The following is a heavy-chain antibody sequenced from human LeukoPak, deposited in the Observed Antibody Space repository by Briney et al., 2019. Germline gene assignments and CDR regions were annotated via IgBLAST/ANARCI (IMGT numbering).Heavy chain of an antibody. Sequence: ASVKVSCKASGYTFTSYDINWVRQATGQGLEWMGLMNPNSGNTGYAQKFQGRVTITRNTSISTAYMELSSLRSEDTAVYYCARCVSDYYGSGSYYTGSRSRNWFDPWGQGTLVTVSS. CDR2: MNPNSGNT. J-gene: IGHJ5*02. CDR3: ARCVSDYYGSGSYYTGSRSRNWFDP. V-gene: IGHV1-8*03. D-gene: IGHD3-10*01. CDR1: GYTFTSYD.